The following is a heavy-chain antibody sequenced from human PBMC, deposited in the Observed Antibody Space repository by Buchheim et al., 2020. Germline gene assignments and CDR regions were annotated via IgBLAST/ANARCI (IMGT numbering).Heavy chain of an antibody. Sequence: QVQLVESGGGVVQPGRSLRLSCAASRFTFSSYGMHWVRQAPGKGLEWVAVISYDGSNKYYADSVKGRFTISRDNSKNTLYLQMNSLRAEDTAVYYCAKDPGYFDWLLLIEPPPKSPDYWGQGTL. V-gene: IGHV3-30*18. J-gene: IGHJ4*02. CDR2: ISYDGSNK. CDR3: AKDPGYFDWLLLIEPPPKSPDY. CDR1: RFTFSSYG. D-gene: IGHD3-9*01.